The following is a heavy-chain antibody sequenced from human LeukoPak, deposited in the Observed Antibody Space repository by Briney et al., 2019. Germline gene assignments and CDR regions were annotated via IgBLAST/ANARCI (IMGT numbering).Heavy chain of an antibody. J-gene: IGHJ6*03. V-gene: IGHV4-59*12. CDR3: AREYGSGSYGYYYYMDV. CDR1: GGSISSYY. Sequence: PSETLSLTCTVSGGSISSYYWSWIRQPPGKGLEWIGYIYYSGSTNYNPSLKSRVTISVDTSKNQFSLKLSSVTAADTAVYYCAREYGSGSYGYYYYMDVWGKGTTVTVSS. D-gene: IGHD3-10*01. CDR2: IYYSGST.